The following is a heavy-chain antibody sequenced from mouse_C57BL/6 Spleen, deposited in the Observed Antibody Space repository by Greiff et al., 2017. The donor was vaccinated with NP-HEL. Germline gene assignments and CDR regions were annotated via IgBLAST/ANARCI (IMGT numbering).Heavy chain of an antibody. CDR2: INPNNGGT. CDR1: GYTFTDYY. Sequence: EVQLQQSGPELVKPGASVKISCKASGYTFTDYYMNWVKQSHGKSLEWIGDINPNNGGTSYNQKFKGKATLTVDKSSSTAYMELRSLTSDDSAVYYCARSSHYGSSPYWYFDVWGTGTTVTVSS. D-gene: IGHD1-1*01. CDR3: ARSSHYGSSPYWYFDV. V-gene: IGHV1-26*01. J-gene: IGHJ1*03.